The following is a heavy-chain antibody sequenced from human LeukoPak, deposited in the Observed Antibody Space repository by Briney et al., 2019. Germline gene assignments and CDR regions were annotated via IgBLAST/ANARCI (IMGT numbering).Heavy chain of an antibody. Sequence: PGRSLRLSCAVSRLILSIYSMNWDRQPPRKGREWDSYISSSSSNIYYAESVKGRFTISRDNAKSSLYLQMNSLRAEDTAMYYCARTYQLLYDDAFDIWGQGTMVTVSS. D-gene: IGHD2-2*02. CDR2: ISSSSSNI. CDR3: ARTYQLLYDDAFDI. J-gene: IGHJ3*02. CDR1: RLILSIYS. V-gene: IGHV3-48*01.